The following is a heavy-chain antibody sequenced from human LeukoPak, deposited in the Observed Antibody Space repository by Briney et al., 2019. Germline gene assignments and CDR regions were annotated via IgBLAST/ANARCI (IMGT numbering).Heavy chain of an antibody. J-gene: IGHJ4*02. CDR1: GYTFTGYY. CDR2: INPDSGDS. CDR3: ATGVATAFTY. Sequence: ASVKVSCKASGYTFTGYYIHWVRQAPGQGLEWMAWINPDSGDSYSAPKCQGRVTMTRDTSISTASMEVSWLTSDDTAVYYCATGVATAFTYWGQGTLVTVSS. D-gene: IGHD5-12*01. V-gene: IGHV1-2*02.